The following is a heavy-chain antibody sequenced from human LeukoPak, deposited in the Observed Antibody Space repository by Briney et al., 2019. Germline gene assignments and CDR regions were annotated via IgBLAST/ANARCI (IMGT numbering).Heavy chain of an antibody. D-gene: IGHD6-25*01. CDR3: ARCIDRSGHCDAFDI. CDR1: GFTFTTYE. CDR2: IGKSGNTI. V-gene: IGHV3-48*03. J-gene: IGHJ3*02. Sequence: GGSLRLSCAVSGFTFTTYEMNWVRQAPGKGLEWVSYIGKSGNTIYYADSVKGRFTISRDNAKNSLWVQMNTLRVEDTAVYYCARCIDRSGHCDAFDIWGQGTMVIVSS.